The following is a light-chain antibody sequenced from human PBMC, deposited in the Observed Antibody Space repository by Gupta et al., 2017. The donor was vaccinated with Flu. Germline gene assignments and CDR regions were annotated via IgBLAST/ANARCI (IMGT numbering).Light chain of an antibody. J-gene: IGLJ2*01. CDR1: SSDVGAYDY. V-gene: IGLV2-14*01. CDR2: EVN. Sequence: QSALTQPASVSGSPGQSITISCTGTSSDVGAYDYVCWYQQHPDKAPKLIIYEVNNRPSGVSHRFSGSKSGNTASLTIXGXQAEDEXDYYCSYYTGRSAPLICGGGNKETV. CDR3: SYYTGRSAPLI.